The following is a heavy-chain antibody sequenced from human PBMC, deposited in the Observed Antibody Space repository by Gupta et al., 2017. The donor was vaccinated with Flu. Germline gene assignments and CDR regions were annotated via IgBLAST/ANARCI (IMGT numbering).Heavy chain of an antibody. D-gene: IGHD2-15*01. CDR3: ARHADIVVDFDS. Sequence: GSLSNYYWSWIRQPPGKGLEWIGFIYYSGSTHYNPSLKSRLTISVDTSKNQFSLKLSSVTAADTAVYYCARHADIVVDFDSWGQGTLVTVSS. CDR2: IYYSGST. V-gene: IGHV4-59*08. CDR1: GSLSNYY. J-gene: IGHJ4*02.